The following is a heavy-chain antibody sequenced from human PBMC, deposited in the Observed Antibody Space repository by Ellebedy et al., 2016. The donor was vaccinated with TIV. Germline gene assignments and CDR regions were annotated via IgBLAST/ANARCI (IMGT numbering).Heavy chain of an antibody. J-gene: IGHJ4*02. CDR1: GFTFTDYA. D-gene: IGHD3-16*01. Sequence: GESLKISCAASGFTFTDYAMNWVRQAPGKGLEWVSSISTSSSHIFQADSVKGRFTISRDNAKNSLYLQMNSLRVEDTAVYFCVRARNYALDSWGQGTLVTVSS. CDR2: ISTSSSHI. CDR3: VRARNYALDS. V-gene: IGHV3-21*01.